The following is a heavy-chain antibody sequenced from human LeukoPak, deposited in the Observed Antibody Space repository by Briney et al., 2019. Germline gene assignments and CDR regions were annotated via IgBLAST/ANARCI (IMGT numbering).Heavy chain of an antibody. CDR1: GFTFSTYG. CDR2: IPYDGSKK. J-gene: IGHJ4*02. D-gene: IGHD2-15*01. Sequence: GRSLRLSCAASGFTFSTYGMHWVRQAPGKGPEWVASIPYDGSKKYYADSVKGRFTISRDNSRNTLDLQMDSLRPEDTAVYYCAKETPHPWLNYYDYWGQGTRVTVSS. CDR3: AKETPHPWLNYYDY. V-gene: IGHV3-30*18.